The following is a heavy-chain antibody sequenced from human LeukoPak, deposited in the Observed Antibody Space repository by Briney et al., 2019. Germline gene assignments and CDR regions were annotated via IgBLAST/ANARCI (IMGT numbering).Heavy chain of an antibody. CDR1: GGSISNYY. J-gene: IGHJ2*01. Sequence: SETLSLTCTVSGGSISNYYWSWIRQPAGKGPEWSGRVYSSGSTNYNPSLKSRVTMSVDTSKNQFSLKLSSVTAADTAVYYCARHYCGGDCYSRWYFDLWGRGTLVTVSS. CDR2: VYSSGST. D-gene: IGHD2-21*02. V-gene: IGHV4-4*07. CDR3: ARHYCGGDCYSRWYFDL.